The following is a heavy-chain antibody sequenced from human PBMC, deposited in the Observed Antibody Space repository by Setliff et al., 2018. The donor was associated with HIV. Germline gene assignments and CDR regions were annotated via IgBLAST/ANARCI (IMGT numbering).Heavy chain of an antibody. V-gene: IGHV3-66*02. J-gene: IGHJ4*02. CDR3: ASRGRAYFLDASGYFDS. Sequence: PGGSLRLSCAASGFTFSSYAMSWVRQAPGKGLEWVSVIFSGGTTNYADSVKGRFTISRDNSQNTLFLQMDNLRPEDTAVYFCASRGRAYFLDASGYFDSWGQGALVTVSS. CDR2: IFSGGTT. D-gene: IGHD3-22*01. CDR1: GFTFSSYA.